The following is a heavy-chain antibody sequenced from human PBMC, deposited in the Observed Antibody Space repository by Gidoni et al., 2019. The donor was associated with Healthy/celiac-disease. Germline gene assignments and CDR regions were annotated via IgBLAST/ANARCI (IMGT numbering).Heavy chain of an antibody. D-gene: IGHD5-12*01. V-gene: IGHV3-21*01. CDR2: SSSSSSYI. J-gene: IGHJ4*02. Sequence: EVQLVESGGGLVKPGGSLRLSCAASGFTFSSYSMNWVRQAPGKGLEWVSSSSSSSSYIYYADSVKGRFTISRVNAKNSLYLQMNSLRAEDTAVYYCASPGGGVYSGYDLDYWGQGTLVTVSS. CDR3: ASPGGGVYSGYDLDY. CDR1: GFTFSSYS.